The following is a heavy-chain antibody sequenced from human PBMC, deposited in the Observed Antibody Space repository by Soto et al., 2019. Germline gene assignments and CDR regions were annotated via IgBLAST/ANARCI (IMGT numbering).Heavy chain of an antibody. D-gene: IGHD6-13*01. Sequence: GASVKVSCKASGGTLSSYTISWVRQAPGQGLEWMGRIIPILGIANYAQKFQGRVTITADKSTSTAYMELSSLRSEDRAVYSCERLRFSGIAAAYWGQGTLVTVSS. CDR3: ERLRFSGIAAAY. CDR2: IIPILGIA. CDR1: GGTLSSYT. V-gene: IGHV1-69*02. J-gene: IGHJ4*02.